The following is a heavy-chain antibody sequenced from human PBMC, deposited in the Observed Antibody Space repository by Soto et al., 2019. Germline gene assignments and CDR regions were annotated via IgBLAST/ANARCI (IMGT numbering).Heavy chain of an antibody. CDR3: ARAGVYDSSAYYYKVFDN. D-gene: IGHD3-22*01. CDR2: IYPGDSDT. Sequence: GEGLEWMGIIYPGDSDTRYSPSFQGQVTISADKSISTAYLQWSSLKASDTAMYYCARAGVYDSSAYYYKVFDNWGQALLVTV. J-gene: IGHJ4*02. V-gene: IGHV5-51*01.